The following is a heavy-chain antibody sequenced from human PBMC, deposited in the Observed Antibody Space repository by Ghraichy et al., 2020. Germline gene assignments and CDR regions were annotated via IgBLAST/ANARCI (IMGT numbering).Heavy chain of an antibody. CDR3: AKASYSSGWHYWYFDL. CDR2: ISGSGGST. CDR1: GFTFSNYA. V-gene: IGHV3-23*01. D-gene: IGHD6-19*01. J-gene: IGHJ2*01. Sequence: GGSLRLSCAASGFTFSNYAMSWVRQAPGKGLEWVSAISGSGGSTYYADSVKGRFTISRDNSKNTLYLQMNSLRAEDTAVYYCAKASYSSGWHYWYFDLWGRGTLVTVSS.